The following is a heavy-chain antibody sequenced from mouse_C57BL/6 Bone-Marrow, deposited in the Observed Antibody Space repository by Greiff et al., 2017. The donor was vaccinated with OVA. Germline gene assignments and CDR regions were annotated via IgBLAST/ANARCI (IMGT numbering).Heavy chain of an antibody. CDR3: TRCGGFAY. Sequence: QVQLQQSGAELVRPGASVTLSCKASGYTFTDYEMPWVKQTPVHGLEWIGAIDPETGGTAYNQKFKGKAILTADKSSSTAYMELRSLTSEDSAVYYCTRCGGFAYWGQGTLVTVSA. CDR1: GYTFTDYE. V-gene: IGHV1-15*01. J-gene: IGHJ3*01. CDR2: IDPETGGT.